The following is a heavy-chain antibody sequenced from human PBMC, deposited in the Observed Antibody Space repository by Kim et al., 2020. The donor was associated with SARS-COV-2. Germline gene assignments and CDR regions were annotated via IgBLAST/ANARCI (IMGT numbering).Heavy chain of an antibody. V-gene: IGHV3-23*01. CDR2: ISGSGGST. CDR1: GFTFSSYA. J-gene: IGHJ5*02. Sequence: GGSLRLSCAASGFTFSSYAMSWVRQAPGKGLEWVSAISGSGGSTYYADSVKGRFTISRDNSKNTLYLQMNSLRAEDTAVYYCAKGGGYYGDYREGGRWFDPWGQGTLVTVSS. CDR3: AKGGGYYGDYREGGRWFDP. D-gene: IGHD4-17*01.